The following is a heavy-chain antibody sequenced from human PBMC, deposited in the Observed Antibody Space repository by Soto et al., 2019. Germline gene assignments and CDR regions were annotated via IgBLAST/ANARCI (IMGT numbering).Heavy chain of an antibody. J-gene: IGHJ3*02. D-gene: IGHD5-18*01. V-gene: IGHV3-21*01. CDR1: GFTFSSYS. CDR2: ISSSSSYI. CDR3: ARDPQWVQGAFDI. Sequence: EVQLVESGGGLVKPGGSLRLSCAASGFTFSSYSMNWVRQAPGKGLEWVSSISSSSSYIYYADSVKGRFTISRDNAKNSLYLQMNSLRAEDTAVYYCARDPQWVQGAFDIWGQGTMVTVSS.